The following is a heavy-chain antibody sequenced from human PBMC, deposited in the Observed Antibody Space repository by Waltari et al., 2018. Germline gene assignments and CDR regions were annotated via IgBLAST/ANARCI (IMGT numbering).Heavy chain of an antibody. V-gene: IGHV3-9*01. Sequence: LVQPGRSLRLSCAASGFTFDDYAMHWVRQAPGKGLEWVSGISWNSGSIGYADSVKGRFTISRDNAKNSLYLQMNSLRAEDTALYYCAKGGYNWNYADYWGQGTLVTVSS. CDR3: AKGGYNWNYADY. CDR1: GFTFDDYA. J-gene: IGHJ4*02. D-gene: IGHD1-20*01. CDR2: ISWNSGSI.